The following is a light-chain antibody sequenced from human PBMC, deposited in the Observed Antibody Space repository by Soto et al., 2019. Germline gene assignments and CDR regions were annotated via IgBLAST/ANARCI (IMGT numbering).Light chain of an antibody. J-gene: IGKJ2*01. CDR2: AAS. Sequence: DIVLTQSPGTLSLSPGERATLSCRASQSVSSSYLAWYQQKPGQAPRLLIYAASSRATGIPDRFSGSGSGTDFTITISRLEPEDFAVYYCQQYGSSPLYTFGQGTKLEIK. V-gene: IGKV3-20*01. CDR1: QSVSSSY. CDR3: QQYGSSPLYT.